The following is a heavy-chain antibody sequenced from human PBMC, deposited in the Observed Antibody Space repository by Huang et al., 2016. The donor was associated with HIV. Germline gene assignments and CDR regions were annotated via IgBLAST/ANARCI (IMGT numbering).Heavy chain of an antibody. CDR3: ARGSLEYSVSSSLDY. CDR1: GGPFRSYS. Sequence: QVQLLQSGAEVKKPGSSVKVSCKASGGPFRSYSIAWVRQAPGQGLEWMASLMPVFDEPNYAQKVQGRVRVTADESTSTVDMELRDLRPDDTAVYFCARGSLEYSVSSSLDYWGQGTHVTVSS. CDR2: LMPVFDEP. J-gene: IGHJ4*02. V-gene: IGHV1-69*13. D-gene: IGHD4-4*01.